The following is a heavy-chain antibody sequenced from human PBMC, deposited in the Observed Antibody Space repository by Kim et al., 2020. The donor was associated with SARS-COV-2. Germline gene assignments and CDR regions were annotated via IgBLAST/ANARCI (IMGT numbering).Heavy chain of an antibody. CDR1: GFTFSTYS. CDR2: ISSGSIYI. J-gene: IGHJ4*02. Sequence: GGSLRLSCAASGFTFSTYSMNWVRQAPGKGLEWVSSISSGSIYIYYADSLKGRFTISRDDAKNSLYLQMNSLRAEDTAVYYCARVPFTMVRGAMDYWGQG. CDR3: ARVPFTMVRGAMDY. D-gene: IGHD3-10*01. V-gene: IGHV3-21*01.